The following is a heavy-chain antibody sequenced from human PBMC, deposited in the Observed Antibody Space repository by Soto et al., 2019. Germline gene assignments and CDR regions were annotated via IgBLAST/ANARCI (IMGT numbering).Heavy chain of an antibody. V-gene: IGHV5-51*01. CDR3: ARDTFSSSSLVDGLDV. CDR1: GYSFTNYW. J-gene: IGHJ6*02. Sequence: GESLKISCKGSGYSFTNYWIGWVRQMPGKGLEWMGIIYPGDSDTRYSPSFQGQVTISADKSISTAYLQWSSLKASDTAMYYCARDTFSSSSLVDGLDVWGQGTTVTVSS. D-gene: IGHD6-6*01. CDR2: IYPGDSDT.